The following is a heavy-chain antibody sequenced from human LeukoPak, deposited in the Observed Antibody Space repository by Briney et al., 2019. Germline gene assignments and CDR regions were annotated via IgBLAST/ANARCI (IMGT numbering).Heavy chain of an antibody. CDR2: IRNDGSNK. Sequence: GGSLRLSCAASAFTFSSYGMHWVRQAPGKGLEWVAFIRNDGSNKYHTDSVKGRFTISRDNSKNTLYLQMNSLRAEDTAVYYCAKAPGDYSNWFDPWGQGTLVTVSS. J-gene: IGHJ5*02. CDR3: AKAPGDYSNWFDP. V-gene: IGHV3-30*02. CDR1: AFTFSSYG. D-gene: IGHD7-27*01.